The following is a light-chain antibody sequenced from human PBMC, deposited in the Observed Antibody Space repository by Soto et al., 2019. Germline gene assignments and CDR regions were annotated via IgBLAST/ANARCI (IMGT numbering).Light chain of an antibody. V-gene: IGKV3-20*01. Sequence: ELVLTQSPCTLSLSPGDRATLSCRSSQSAYSSYLSWYQQKPGQAPRLLIYGASNRATGIPDRFSGSGSGTDFTLTIIGLEPEDFAVYYCQQYGTSRFTFGGGTKVDIK. J-gene: IGKJ4*01. CDR3: QQYGTSRFT. CDR2: GAS. CDR1: QSAYSSY.